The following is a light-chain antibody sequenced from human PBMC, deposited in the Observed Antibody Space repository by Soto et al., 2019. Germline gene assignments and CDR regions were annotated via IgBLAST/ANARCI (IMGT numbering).Light chain of an antibody. J-gene: IGKJ4*01. CDR1: QSISDN. CDR3: QQYKIWPPLT. CDR2: GAS. Sequence: DIVMTQSPAILSVSLGERATLSCLASQSISDNLAWYQQRSGQAPRLLIYGASTRATGVPARFSGSGSGTEFTLTISSLQSDDFAIYYCQQYKIWPPLTFGGVTKVE. V-gene: IGKV3-15*01.